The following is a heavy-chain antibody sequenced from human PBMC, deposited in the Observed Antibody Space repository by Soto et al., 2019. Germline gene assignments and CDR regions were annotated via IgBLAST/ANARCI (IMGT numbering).Heavy chain of an antibody. V-gene: IGHV3-30*18. CDR1: GFTFSSYG. Sequence: VSGGGVVQPGRSLRLSCAASGFTFSSYGMHWVRQAPGKGLEWVAVISYDGSNKYYADSVKGRFTISRDNSKNTLYLQMNSLRAEDTAVYYCAKDRGSSADYWGQGTLVTVSS. CDR3: AKDRGSSADY. J-gene: IGHJ4*02. D-gene: IGHD6-6*01. CDR2: ISYDGSNK.